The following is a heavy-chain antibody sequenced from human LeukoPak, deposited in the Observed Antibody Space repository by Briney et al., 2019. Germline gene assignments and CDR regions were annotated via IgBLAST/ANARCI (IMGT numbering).Heavy chain of an antibody. J-gene: IGHJ4*02. Sequence: GGSLRLSCAASGFTFSDYYMSWIRQAPGKGLEWVSYISSSGTTIYYADSVKGRFTISRDNAKNSLYLQMNSLRAEDTAVYYCARMPVVGDYYFDYWGQGTLVTVSS. CDR1: GFTFSDYY. CDR3: ARMPVVGDYYFDY. V-gene: IGHV3-11*01. D-gene: IGHD2-15*01. CDR2: ISSSGTTI.